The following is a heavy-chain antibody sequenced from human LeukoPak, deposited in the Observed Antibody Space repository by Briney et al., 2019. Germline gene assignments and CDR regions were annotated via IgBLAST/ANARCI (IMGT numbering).Heavy chain of an antibody. CDR3: AREVNCGGDCDYYYGMDV. D-gene: IGHD2-21*02. CDR2: INSDGSST. J-gene: IGHJ6*02. V-gene: IGHV3-74*01. CDR1: GFTFSSYW. Sequence: GGSLRLSCAASGFTFSSYWMHWVRQAPGKGLAWVSRINSDGSSTSYADSVKGRFTISRDNAKNTLCLQMNSLRAEDTAVYYCAREVNCGGDCDYYYGMDVWGQGTTVTVSS.